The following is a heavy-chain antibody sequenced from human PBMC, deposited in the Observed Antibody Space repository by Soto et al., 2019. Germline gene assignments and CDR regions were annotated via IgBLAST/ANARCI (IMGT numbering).Heavy chain of an antibody. CDR2: INREGTST. J-gene: IGHJ4*02. D-gene: IGHD6-19*01. V-gene: IGHV3-74*01. CDR3: ARDPAPSGWYDY. Sequence: PGGSLRLSCAASGFTLSNYWRHWVRQVPGKGLVWVSRINREGTSTTYADSVKGRFTISRDSAKNTLYLQMKSLRAEDSAVYYCARDPAPSGWYDYWGQGTLVTVYS. CDR1: GFTLSNYW.